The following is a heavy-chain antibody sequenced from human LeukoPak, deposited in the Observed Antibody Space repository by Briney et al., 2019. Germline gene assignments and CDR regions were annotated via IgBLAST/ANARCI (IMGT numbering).Heavy chain of an antibody. CDR1: GGSFSGYY. J-gene: IGHJ3*02. Sequence: SETLSLTCAVYGGSFSGYYWSWIRQPPGKGLEWIGEINHSGSTNYNPSLKSRVTISVDTSKNQFSLKLSSVTAADTAVYYCARLEQWLSPAFDIWGQGTMVTVSS. CDR3: ARLEQWLSPAFDI. CDR2: INHSGST. V-gene: IGHV4-34*01. D-gene: IGHD6-19*01.